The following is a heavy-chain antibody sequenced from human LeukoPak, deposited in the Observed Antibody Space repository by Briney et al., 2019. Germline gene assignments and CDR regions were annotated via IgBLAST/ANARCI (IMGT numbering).Heavy chain of an antibody. CDR3: AVLYISSSRLYSAMDV. D-gene: IGHD6-6*01. CDR2: IYYSGST. CDR1: GGSISRSSYY. V-gene: IGHV4-39*01. J-gene: IGHJ6*02. Sequence: PSETLSLTCTVSGGSISRSSYYWGWIRQPPGRGLEWIVSIYYSGSTYYKPSLKSRVTISVDTSKNQFSLRLSSVTAADTAVYYCAVLYISSSRLYSAMDVWGQGTTVTVSS.